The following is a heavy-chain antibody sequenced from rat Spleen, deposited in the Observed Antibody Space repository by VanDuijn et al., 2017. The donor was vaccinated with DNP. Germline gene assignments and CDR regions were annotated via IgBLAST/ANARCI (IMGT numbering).Heavy chain of an antibody. J-gene: IGHJ4*01. CDR1: GYSITSSSR. V-gene: IGHV3-3*01. Sequence: EVQLQESGPGLLKPSQSLSLTCSVTGYSITSSSRWNWIRRFPGNKLEWMGYINSAGSTVYNPSLKSRISITRDTSKNQFFLQVNSVTTEDTATYYCARWSGYYDDIFYYHYSMDAWGQGTSVTVSS. D-gene: IGHD1-12*02. CDR3: ARWSGYYDDIFYYHYSMDA. CDR2: INSAGST.